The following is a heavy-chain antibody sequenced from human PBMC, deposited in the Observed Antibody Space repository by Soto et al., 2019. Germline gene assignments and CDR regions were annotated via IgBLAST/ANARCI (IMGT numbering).Heavy chain of an antibody. CDR2: ISGSGGST. V-gene: IGHV3-23*01. D-gene: IGHD1-26*01. Sequence: GGSLRLSCAASGFIVSDTYMNWVRQAPGKGLEWVSAISGSGGSTYYADSVKGRFTISRDNSKNTLYLQMNSLRAEDTAVYYCAKVPHSGSYTTPDYWGQGTLVTVSS. CDR1: GFIVSDTY. J-gene: IGHJ4*02. CDR3: AKVPHSGSYTTPDY.